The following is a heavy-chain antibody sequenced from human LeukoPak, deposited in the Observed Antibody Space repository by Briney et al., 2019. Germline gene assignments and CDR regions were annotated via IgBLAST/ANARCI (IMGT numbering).Heavy chain of an antibody. CDR2: INHSGST. CDR3: ARHSAHSSTNDAFDV. D-gene: IGHD6-13*01. V-gene: IGHV4-34*01. Sequence: SETLSLTCAVYGGSFSGYYWSWIRQPPGKGLEWIGEINHSGSTNYNPSLKSRVTISEDTSKNQFSLQLTSVTAADTAVYYCARHSAHSSTNDAFDVWGQGTMVTVSS. J-gene: IGHJ3*01. CDR1: GGSFSGYY.